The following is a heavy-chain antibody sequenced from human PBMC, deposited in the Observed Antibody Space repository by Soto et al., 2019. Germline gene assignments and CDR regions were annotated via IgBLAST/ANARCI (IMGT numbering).Heavy chain of an antibody. V-gene: IGHV3-23*01. CDR3: AKDPSWGSVLAVSADNWFDP. CDR2: ISGSGGST. D-gene: IGHD3-16*01. CDR1: GFTFSSYA. J-gene: IGHJ5*02. Sequence: GGSLRLSCAASGFTFSSYAMSWVRQAPGKGLEWVSAISGSGGSTYYADSVKGRFTISRDNSKNTLYLKMNSLRAEDTAVYYCAKDPSWGSVLAVSADNWFDPWGQGTLVTVSS.